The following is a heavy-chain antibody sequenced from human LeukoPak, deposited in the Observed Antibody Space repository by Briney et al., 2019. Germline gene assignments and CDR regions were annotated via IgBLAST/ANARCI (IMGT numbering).Heavy chain of an antibody. V-gene: IGHV3-48*02. CDR1: GFTFSSYS. Sequence: GGSLRLSCAASGFTFSSYSMNWVRQAPGKGLEWVSYISSSSSTIYYADSVKGRFTISRDNAKNSLYLQMNSLRDEDTAVYYCARDHRSIAVAGWFDPWGQGTLVTVSS. D-gene: IGHD6-19*01. CDR2: ISSSSSTI. CDR3: ARDHRSIAVAGWFDP. J-gene: IGHJ5*02.